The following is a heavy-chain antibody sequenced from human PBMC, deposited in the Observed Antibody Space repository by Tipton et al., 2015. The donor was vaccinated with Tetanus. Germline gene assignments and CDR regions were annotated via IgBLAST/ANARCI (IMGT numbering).Heavy chain of an antibody. D-gene: IGHD4-17*01. CDR3: ARVLPVNRAG. Sequence: TLSLTCAVSGGLISTGGYSWSWFRQPPGKGLEWIGYIYHTGSTYYNPSLKSRVTILVNMSKKHFSLKLSSVTAADTAVYYCARVLPVNRAGWGQGTLVTVSS. CDR2: IYHTGST. CDR1: GGLISTGGYS. J-gene: IGHJ4*02. V-gene: IGHV4-30-2*01.